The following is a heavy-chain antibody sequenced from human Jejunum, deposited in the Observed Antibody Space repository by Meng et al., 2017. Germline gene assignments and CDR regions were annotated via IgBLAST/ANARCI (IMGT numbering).Heavy chain of an antibody. CDR2: IPHGTSSA. CDR3: ATDTGGTHY. Sequence: VKLWESGGVVHLAGVSVKVCGKASGDTFTIYCMHWVPQAPGQGLGWMGIIPHGTSSADYAQSVQGRFTMTRDKSTNSLQMELTSLQFEDTAMYYCATDTGGTHYWGQGTLVTVSS. V-gene: IGHV1-46*01. CDR1: GDTFTIYC. J-gene: IGHJ4*02. D-gene: IGHD1-1*01.